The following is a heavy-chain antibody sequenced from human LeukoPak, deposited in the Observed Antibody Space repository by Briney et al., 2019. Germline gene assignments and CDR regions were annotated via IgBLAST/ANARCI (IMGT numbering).Heavy chain of an antibody. CDR3: AKGVTRYSSGWVDY. V-gene: IGHV3-23*01. Sequence: PGGSLRLSCAASGFTFSSYAMSWVRQAPGKGLEWVSAISGSGGSTYYADSVKGRFTISRDNSKNTPYLQMNSLRAEDTAVYYCAKGVTRYSSGWVDYWGQGTLVTVSS. J-gene: IGHJ4*02. CDR2: ISGSGGST. D-gene: IGHD6-19*01. CDR1: GFTFSSYA.